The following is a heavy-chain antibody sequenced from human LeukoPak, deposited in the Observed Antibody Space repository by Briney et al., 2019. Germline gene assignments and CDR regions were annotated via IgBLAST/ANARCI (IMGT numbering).Heavy chain of an antibody. Sequence: GASVKVSCKASGYTFTSYDINWVRQATGQGLEWMGWMNPNSGNTGYAQKFQGRVTMTTDTSTSTAYMELRSLRSDDTAVYYCASPTETTVDAFDIWGQGTMVTVSS. J-gene: IGHJ3*02. V-gene: IGHV1-8*01. CDR1: GYTFTSYD. CDR2: MNPNSGNT. CDR3: ASPTETTVDAFDI. D-gene: IGHD4-17*01.